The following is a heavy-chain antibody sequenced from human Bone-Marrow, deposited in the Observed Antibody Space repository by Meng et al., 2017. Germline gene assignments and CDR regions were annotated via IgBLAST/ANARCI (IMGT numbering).Heavy chain of an antibody. V-gene: IGHV7-4-1*02. J-gene: IGHJ4*01. CDR3: AILAEQQLARFDN. CDR1: GYTFTSYA. Sequence: ASVKVSCKASGYTFTSYAMNWVRQAPGQGREWRGCINTNTGNPTYAQGFTGRFVFSLDTSVSTAYLQISSLKAEDTAVYYCAILAEQQLARFDNWGQGTLVTVAS. D-gene: IGHD6-13*01. CDR2: INTNTGNP.